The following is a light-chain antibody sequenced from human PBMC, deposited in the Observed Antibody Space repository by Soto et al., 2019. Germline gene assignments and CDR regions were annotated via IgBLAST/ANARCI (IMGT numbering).Light chain of an antibody. CDR2: KAS. J-gene: IGKJ2*01. V-gene: IGKV1-5*03. CDR3: QHYNTYWYT. CDR1: QSIASW. Sequence: DIQMTQSPSTLSASVGDRVTITCRASQSIASWLAWYQQKPGKAPKLLIYKASNLESGVPSRFSGSGSGTEFTLTISILQPDDFATYYCQHYNTYWYTFGQGTKLEIK.